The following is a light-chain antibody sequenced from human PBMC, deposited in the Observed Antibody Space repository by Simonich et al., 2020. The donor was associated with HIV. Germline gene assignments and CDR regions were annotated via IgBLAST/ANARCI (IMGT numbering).Light chain of an antibody. J-gene: IGKJ4*01. CDR2: GAS. CDR3: QQYNNWPPMT. Sequence: EIVMTQSPATLSVSPEERATLPCRASQSVSSNLAWYQQKPGQAPRLLIYGASTRATGIPARFSGSGSGTEFTLTISSMQSEDFAVYYCQQYNNWPPMTFGGGTKVEIK. V-gene: IGKV3-15*01. CDR1: QSVSSN.